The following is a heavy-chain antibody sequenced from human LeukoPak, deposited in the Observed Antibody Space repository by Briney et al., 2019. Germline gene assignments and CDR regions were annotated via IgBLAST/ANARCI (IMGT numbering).Heavy chain of an antibody. CDR2: ISAYNGNT. Sequence: ASVKVSCKASGYTFTRYGISWVRQAPGQGLEWMGWISAYNGNTNYAQKLQGRVTMTTDTSTSTAYMELRSLRSDDTAVYYCARVLWFGEFIDYWGQGALVTVSS. V-gene: IGHV1-18*01. J-gene: IGHJ4*02. D-gene: IGHD3-10*01. CDR1: GYTFTRYG. CDR3: ARVLWFGEFIDY.